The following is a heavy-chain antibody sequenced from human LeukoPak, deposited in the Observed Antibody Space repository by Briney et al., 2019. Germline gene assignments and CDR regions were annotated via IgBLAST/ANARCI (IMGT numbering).Heavy chain of an antibody. Sequence: GGSLTLSCAASGFTYSSYEMNWVRQAPGKGLEWGSYISSSGSTIYYADSVKGRFTISRDNAKNSLYLQMNSLRAEDTAVYYCAKIYLVVGGTDAFDIWGQGTMVTVSS. V-gene: IGHV3-48*03. D-gene: IGHD3-10*01. CDR3: AKIYLVVGGTDAFDI. J-gene: IGHJ3*02. CDR1: GFTYSSYE. CDR2: ISSSGSTI.